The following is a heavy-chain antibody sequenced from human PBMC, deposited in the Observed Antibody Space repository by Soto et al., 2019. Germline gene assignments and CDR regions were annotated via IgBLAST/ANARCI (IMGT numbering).Heavy chain of an antibody. CDR1: GGTFSSYA. J-gene: IGHJ6*02. CDR3: ARGGYDNDYYYYGMDV. V-gene: IGHV1-69*06. Sequence: QVQLVQSGAEVKKPGSSVKVSGKASGGTFSSYAISWVRQAPGQGLEWMGGIIPIFGTANYAQKFQGRVTITADKSTSTAYMELSSLRSEDTAVYYCARGGYDNDYYYYGMDVWGQGTTVTVSS. CDR2: IIPIFGTA. D-gene: IGHD5-12*01.